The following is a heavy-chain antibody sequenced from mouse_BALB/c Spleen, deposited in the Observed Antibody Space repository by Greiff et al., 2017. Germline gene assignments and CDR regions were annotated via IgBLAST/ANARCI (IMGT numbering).Heavy chain of an antibody. CDR1: GFTFSSYT. CDR3: ARWGYYRYDDAMDY. CDR2: ISSGGGNT. J-gene: IGHJ4*01. Sequence: EVQVVESGGGLVKPGGSLKLSCAASGFTFSSYTMSWVRQTPEKRLEWVATISSGGGNTYYPDSVKGRFTISRDNAKNNLYLQMSSLRSEDTALYYCARWGYYRYDDAMDYWGQGTSVTVSS. V-gene: IGHV5-9*03. D-gene: IGHD2-14*01.